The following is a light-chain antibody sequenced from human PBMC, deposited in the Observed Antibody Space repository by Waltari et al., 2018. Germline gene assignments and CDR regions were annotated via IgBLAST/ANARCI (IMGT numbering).Light chain of an antibody. J-gene: IGLJ2*01. CDR1: STTIGSNY. Sequence: QSVLTQPPSASGTPGQRVTISCSGSSTTIGSNYVNWYQQLPGTAPKLLINRKNQRPSGVPDRCSGSKSGTSASLAIRGLRSEDEADYYCAAWDDSLSGRVVFGGVTKLTVL. CDR2: RKN. CDR3: AAWDDSLSGRVV. V-gene: IGLV1-47*01.